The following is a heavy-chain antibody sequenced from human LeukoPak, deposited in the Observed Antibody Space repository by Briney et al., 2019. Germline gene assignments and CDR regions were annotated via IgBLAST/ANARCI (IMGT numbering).Heavy chain of an antibody. D-gene: IGHD1-7*01. CDR1: GGSISSSSYY. CDR2: IYYSGST. V-gene: IGHV4-39*07. J-gene: IGHJ5*02. CDR3: ARDLELNWFDP. Sequence: SQTLSLTCTLSGGSISSSSYYWGWIRQPPGKGLEWFGSIYYSGSTYYNPSLKSRVTISVDTSKNQFSLKLSSVTAADTAVYYCARDLELNWFDPWGQGTLVTVSS.